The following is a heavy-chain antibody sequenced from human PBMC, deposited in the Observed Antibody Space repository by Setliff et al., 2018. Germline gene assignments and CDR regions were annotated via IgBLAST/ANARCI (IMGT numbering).Heavy chain of an antibody. CDR1: GGTFSGYY. D-gene: IGHD6-6*01. CDR2: INHSGSS. J-gene: IGHJ4*02. V-gene: IGHV4-34*01. CDR3: ARGRDVAARLLDS. Sequence: SETLSLTCTASGGTFSGYYWTWIRQPPGKGLEWIGEINHSGSSNYNPSLKSRVTISVDTSKNQFSLKLSSVTAADTAVYYCARGRDVAARLLDSWGQGARVTVSS.